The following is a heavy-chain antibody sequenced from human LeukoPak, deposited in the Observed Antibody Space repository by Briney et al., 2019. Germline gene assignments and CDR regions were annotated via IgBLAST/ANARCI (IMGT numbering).Heavy chain of an antibody. CDR1: GYTFTSYY. D-gene: IGHD6-6*01. CDR2: INPSGGST. J-gene: IGHJ3*02. V-gene: IGHV1-46*01. Sequence: ASVKVSCKASGYTFTSYYMHWVRQAPGQGLEWMGIINPSGGSTSYAQKFQGRVTITADTSTDTAYMELSSLRSEDTAVYYCATEYSSSGWTAFDIWGQGTMVTVSS. CDR3: ATEYSSSGWTAFDI.